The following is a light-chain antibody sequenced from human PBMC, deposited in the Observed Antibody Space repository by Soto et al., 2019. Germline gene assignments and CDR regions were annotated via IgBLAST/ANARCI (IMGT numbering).Light chain of an antibody. J-gene: IGKJ2*01. Sequence: DIVMTRSPRSLPVTPGEPASISCRSSQSLLHSNGYNYLDWYLQKPGQSPQLLIYLGSNRASGVPDRFRGSGSGTDFTLKISRVEAEDVGVYYCMQALQTPPTFGQGTKLEIK. V-gene: IGKV2-28*01. CDR3: MQALQTPPT. CDR1: QSLLHSNGYNY. CDR2: LGS.